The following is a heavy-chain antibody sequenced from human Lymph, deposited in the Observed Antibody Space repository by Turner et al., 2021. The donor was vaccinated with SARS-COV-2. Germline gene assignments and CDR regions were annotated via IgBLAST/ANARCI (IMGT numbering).Heavy chain of an antibody. CDR3: ARVVVLRRAYFDY. J-gene: IGHJ4*02. CDR2: IYYSGST. Sequence: QVQLQESGPGLVKPSQTLSLTCTVSGGSISSGDYYWSWIRQPPGKGLEWIWYIYYSGSTYYNPALKSRVTISVDTSKNQFSLKLSSVTAADTAVYYCARVVVLRRAYFDYWGQGTLVTVSS. CDR1: GGSISSGDYY. V-gene: IGHV4-30-4*01. D-gene: IGHD2-8*01.